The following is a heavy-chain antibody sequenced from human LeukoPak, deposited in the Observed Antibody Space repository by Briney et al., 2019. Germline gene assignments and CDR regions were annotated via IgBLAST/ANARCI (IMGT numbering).Heavy chain of an antibody. CDR1: GYTFTSYD. Sequence: ASVKASCKASGYTFTSYDINWVRQATGQGLEWMGWISAYNGNTNYAQKLQGRVTMTTDTSTSTAYMELRSLRSDDTAVYYCARDLISYYYGSGSSPWGQGTLVTVSS. CDR2: ISAYNGNT. D-gene: IGHD3-10*01. V-gene: IGHV1-18*01. CDR3: ARDLISYYYGSGSSP. J-gene: IGHJ5*02.